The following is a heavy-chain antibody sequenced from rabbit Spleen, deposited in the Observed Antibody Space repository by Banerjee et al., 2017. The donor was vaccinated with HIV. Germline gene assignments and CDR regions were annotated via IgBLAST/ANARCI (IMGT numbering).Heavy chain of an antibody. J-gene: IGHJ6*01. CDR1: GVSFSSNSY. CDR2: IDSGSSGFT. Sequence: QSLEESGGDLVKPGASLTLTCIASGVSFSSNSYVCWVRLAPGKGLEWIACIDSGSSGFTYFATWAKGRFTCSKTSSTTVTLQMTRLTAADTATYFCARDAGTSFSTYGMDLWGQGTLVTVS. D-gene: IGHD8-1*01. CDR3: ARDAGTSFSTYGMDL. V-gene: IGHV1S40*01.